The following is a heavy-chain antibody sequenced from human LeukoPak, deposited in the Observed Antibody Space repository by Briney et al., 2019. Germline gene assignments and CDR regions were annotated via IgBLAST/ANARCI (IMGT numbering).Heavy chain of an antibody. Sequence: PSVTLSLTCTVTGGSISSGDYYWSWIRQPPGKGLEWIGYIYYSGTTYYNPSLKSRVIISIDTSKNQFSLKLSSVTAADTAVYYCARSEYCSNHNCYHHPVFDYRGQGTLVTVSS. CDR1: GGSISSGDYY. CDR2: IYYSGTT. CDR3: ARSEYCSNHNCYHHPVFDY. V-gene: IGHV4-30-4*08. D-gene: IGHD2-2*01. J-gene: IGHJ4*02.